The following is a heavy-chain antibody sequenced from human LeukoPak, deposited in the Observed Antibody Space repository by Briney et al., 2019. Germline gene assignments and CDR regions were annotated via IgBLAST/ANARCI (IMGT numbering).Heavy chain of an antibody. CDR3: ARARALVVPAASLDY. D-gene: IGHD2-2*01. V-gene: IGHV1-2*02. J-gene: IGHJ4*02. CDR2: INPNSGGT. Sequence: GASVKVXXXASGYTFTGYYTHWVRQAPGQGLEXXXWINPNSGGTNYAQKFQGRVTMTRDTSISTAYMELSRLRSDDTAVYYCARARALVVPAASLDYWGQGTLVTVSS. CDR1: GYTFTGYY.